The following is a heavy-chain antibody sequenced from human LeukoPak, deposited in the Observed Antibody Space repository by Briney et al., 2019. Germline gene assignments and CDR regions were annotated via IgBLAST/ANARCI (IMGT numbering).Heavy chain of an antibody. CDR1: GFTFSSYA. D-gene: IGHD2-15*01. Sequence: GGSLRLSCAASGFTFSSYAMSWVRQAPGKGLEWVSAISGSDDGTYSADSVKGRFTISRDNSRNTLYLQMNTLRAEDTAVYFCAKSPVSSCRGSFCYPFDYWGQGNLVTVSS. V-gene: IGHV3-23*01. J-gene: IGHJ4*02. CDR2: ISGSDDGT. CDR3: AKSPVSSCRGSFCYPFDY.